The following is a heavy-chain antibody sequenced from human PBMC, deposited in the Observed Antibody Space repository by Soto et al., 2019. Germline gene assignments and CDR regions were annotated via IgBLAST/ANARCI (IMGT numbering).Heavy chain of an antibody. CDR2: FDPEDGET. CDR1: GYTLTELS. D-gene: IGHD3-9*01. J-gene: IGHJ6*03. V-gene: IGHV1-24*01. Sequence: QVQLVQSGAEVKKPGASVKVSCKVSGYTLTELSMHWVRQAPGKGLEWMGGFDPEDGETIYAQKFQGRVTMTEDTSTDTAYMELSSLRSEDTAVYYCATDGRGRYDILTGLGYYYYYMDVWGKGTTVTVSS. CDR3: ATDGRGRYDILTGLGYYYYYMDV.